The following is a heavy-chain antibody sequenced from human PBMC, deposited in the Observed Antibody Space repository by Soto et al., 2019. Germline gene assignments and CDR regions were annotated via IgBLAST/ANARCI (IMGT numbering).Heavy chain of an antibody. D-gene: IGHD6-13*01. J-gene: IGHJ5*02. Sequence: SGPTLVNPTQTLTLTCTFSGFSLSTSGMRVSWIRQPPGKALEWLARIDWDDDKLYSTSLKTRLTISKDTSKNQVVLTMTNMDPVDTAAYYCARSIVAAGNRWFDPWGQGTLVTVSS. V-gene: IGHV2-70*04. CDR2: IDWDDDK. CDR1: GFSLSTSGMR. CDR3: ARSIVAAGNRWFDP.